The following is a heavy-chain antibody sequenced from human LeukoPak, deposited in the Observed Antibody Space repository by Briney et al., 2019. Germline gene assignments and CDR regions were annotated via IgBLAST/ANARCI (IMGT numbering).Heavy chain of an antibody. CDR1: GYTFTDYD. CDR2: MNPDSYNI. CDR3: ARGGSPMVGTLDFDY. Sequence: ASVKVSCKASGYTFTDYDINWVRQATGQGLEWMGWMNPDSYNIGYAQKFQGRVTITWDTSISTAYMELSSLRSEDTAVYYCARGGSPMVGTLDFDYWGQGTPVIVSS. D-gene: IGHD4-23*01. J-gene: IGHJ4*02. V-gene: IGHV1-8*03.